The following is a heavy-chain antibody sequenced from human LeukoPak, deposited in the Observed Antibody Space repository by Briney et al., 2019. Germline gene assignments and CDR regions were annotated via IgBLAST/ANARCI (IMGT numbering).Heavy chain of an antibody. CDR2: IYYSGST. J-gene: IGHJ3*02. Sequence: SETLSLTCTVSGGSISSYYWSWIRQPPGKGLEWIGYIYYSGSTNYNPSLKSRVTISVDTSKKQFSLKLSSVTAADTAVYYCARSYYDSSGYLDAFDIWGQGTMVTVSS. D-gene: IGHD3-22*01. CDR3: ARSYYDSSGYLDAFDI. CDR1: GGSISSYY. V-gene: IGHV4-59*08.